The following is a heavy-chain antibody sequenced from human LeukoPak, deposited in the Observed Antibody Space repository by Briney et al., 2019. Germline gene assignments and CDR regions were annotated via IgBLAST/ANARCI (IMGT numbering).Heavy chain of an antibody. CDR2: IIPIVGIA. D-gene: IGHD3/OR15-3a*01. J-gene: IGHJ6*02. V-gene: IGHV1-69*04. Sequence: GASVTVSCKASGGTFSSYAISWVRQAPGQGLEWMGRIIPIVGIANYAQKLQGRVTITADNSTSTAYMELSSLRSEDTAVYYCARDGGTGGNGMDVWGQGTTVTVSS. CDR1: GGTFSSYA. CDR3: ARDGGTGGNGMDV.